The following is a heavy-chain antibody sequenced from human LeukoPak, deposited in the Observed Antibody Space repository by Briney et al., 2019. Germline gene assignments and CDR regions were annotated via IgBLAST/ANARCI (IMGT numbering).Heavy chain of an antibody. Sequence: GGSLRLSCAASGFTFSDYYMSWIRQAPGKGLEWVSYISSSSSYTNYADSVKGRFTISRDNAKNSLYLQMNSLRAEDTAVYYCAREGSSSWYRGSLSFDYWGQGTLVTVSS. CDR1: GFTFSDYY. D-gene: IGHD6-13*01. V-gene: IGHV3-11*05. CDR3: AREGSSSWYRGSLSFDY. CDR2: ISSSSSYT. J-gene: IGHJ4*02.